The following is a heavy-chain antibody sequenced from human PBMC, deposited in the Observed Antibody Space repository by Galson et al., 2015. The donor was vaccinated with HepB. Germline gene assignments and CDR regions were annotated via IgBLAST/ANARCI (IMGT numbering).Heavy chain of an antibody. J-gene: IGHJ6*02. V-gene: IGHV1-2*04. CDR3: ARGALGFGELLPSYGMDV. D-gene: IGHD3-10*01. Sequence: SVKVSCKASGYTFTGYYMHWVRQAPGQGLEWMGWINPNSGGTNYAQKFQGWVTMTRDTPISTAYMELSRLRSDDTAVYYCARGALGFGELLPSYGMDVWGQGTTVTVSS. CDR1: GYTFTGYY. CDR2: INPNSGGT.